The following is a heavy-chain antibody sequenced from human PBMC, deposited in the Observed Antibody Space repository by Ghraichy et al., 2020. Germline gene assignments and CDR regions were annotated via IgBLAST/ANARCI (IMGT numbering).Heavy chain of an antibody. J-gene: IGHJ5*02. Sequence: GVLRLSCAASGFTFSNYYMSWVRQAPGKGLEWLSYISPGGSAIFYADSVNGRFTVSRDNAKNSLYLQMNSLRAEDTAVYYCARDRAAAGYNWLDPWGQGTLVTVSS. D-gene: IGHD6-13*01. CDR2: ISPGGSAI. V-gene: IGHV3-11*01. CDR3: ARDRAAAGYNWLDP. CDR1: GFTFSNYY.